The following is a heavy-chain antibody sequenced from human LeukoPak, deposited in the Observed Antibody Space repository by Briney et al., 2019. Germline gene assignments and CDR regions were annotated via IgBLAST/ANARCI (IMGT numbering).Heavy chain of an antibody. Sequence: SETLSLTCTVSGGSISSYYWSWIRQPPGKGLEWIGYIYYSGSTNYNPSFESRITISVDTSRNQFSLQLSSVTAADTAVYYCARIHRYCSGGACYVLDNWGQGTLVAVSS. CDR1: GGSISSYY. D-gene: IGHD2-15*01. J-gene: IGHJ4*02. V-gene: IGHV4-59*01. CDR3: ARIHRYCSGGACYVLDN. CDR2: IYYSGST.